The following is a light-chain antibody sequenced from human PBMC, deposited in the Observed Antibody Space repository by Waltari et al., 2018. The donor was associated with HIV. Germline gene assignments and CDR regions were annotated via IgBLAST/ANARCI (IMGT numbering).Light chain of an antibody. Sequence: QSALTQPASVSGSPGQSITISCTGTSSDVGGYNYVSWYQQHPGKAPNVMIYGVSNRPAWVSNRVSGSKSGNTSSLTISGLQAEDEADYYCSSYTTTSTWVFGGGTKLTVL. V-gene: IGLV2-14*01. CDR2: GVS. CDR3: SSYTTTSTWV. CDR1: SSDVGGYNY. J-gene: IGLJ3*02.